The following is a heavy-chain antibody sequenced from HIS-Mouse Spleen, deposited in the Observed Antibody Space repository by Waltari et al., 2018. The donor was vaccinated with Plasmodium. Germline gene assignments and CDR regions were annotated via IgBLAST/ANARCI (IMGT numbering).Heavy chain of an antibody. V-gene: IGHV3-21*01. D-gene: IGHD3-9*01. CDR2: ISSSSSYI. Sequence: EVQLVESGGGLVKPGGSLRLSCAASGLPFSSYSMTWVRQAPGKGLEWVSSISSSSSYIYYADSVKGRFTISRDNAKNSLYLQMNSLRAEDTAVYYCAREDILTGYYNDYWYFDLWGRGTLVTVSS. CDR1: GLPFSSYS. J-gene: IGHJ2*01. CDR3: AREDILTGYYNDYWYFDL.